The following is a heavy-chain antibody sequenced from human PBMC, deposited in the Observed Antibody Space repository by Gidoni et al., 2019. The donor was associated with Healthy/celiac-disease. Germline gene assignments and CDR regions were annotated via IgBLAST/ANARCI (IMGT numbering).Heavy chain of an antibody. Sequence: EVTQPGASVQVSCMTSGYPFTSHGISWVRQAPGQGLEWMGWISAYNGNTNYAQKLQGRVTMTTDTSTSTAYMELRSLRSDDTAVYYCARVLGGSIVVVPAARYNWFDPWGQGTLVTVSS. J-gene: IGHJ5*02. D-gene: IGHD2-2*01. CDR1: GYPFTSHG. V-gene: IGHV1-18*01. CDR2: ISAYNGNT. CDR3: ARVLGGSIVVVPAARYNWFDP.